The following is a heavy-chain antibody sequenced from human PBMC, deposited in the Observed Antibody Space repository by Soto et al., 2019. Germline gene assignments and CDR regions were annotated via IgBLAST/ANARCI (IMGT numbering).Heavy chain of an antibody. J-gene: IGHJ5*01. D-gene: IGHD3-22*01. CDR3: TRPQSSGWYDF. Sequence: HGESLKISCKVSGYSFIAHWIAWVRQMPGEGLEWMGIINPADSDIRYSPSFQGQVTISVDKSINTAYLQWSSLKASDTATYYCTRPQSSGWYDFWGQGTLVTVSS. CDR2: INPADSDI. CDR1: GYSFIAHW. V-gene: IGHV5-51*01.